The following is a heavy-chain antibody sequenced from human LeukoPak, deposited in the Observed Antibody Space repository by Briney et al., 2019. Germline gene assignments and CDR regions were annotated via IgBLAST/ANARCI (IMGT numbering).Heavy chain of an antibody. CDR2: INRSGST. V-gene: IGHV4-34*01. CDR1: GGSFSGYY. Sequence: SETLSLTCAVYGGSFSGYYWSWIRQPPGKGLEWLGEINRSGSTNYNPSLKSGVTISVDTSKNQFSLKLSSVTAADTAVYYCAREGRYSSGWYARTFDYWGQGTLVTVSS. J-gene: IGHJ4*02. D-gene: IGHD6-19*01. CDR3: AREGRYSSGWYARTFDY.